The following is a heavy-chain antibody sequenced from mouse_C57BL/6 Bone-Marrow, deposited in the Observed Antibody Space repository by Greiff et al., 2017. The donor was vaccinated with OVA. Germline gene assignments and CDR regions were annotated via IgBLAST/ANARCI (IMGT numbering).Heavy chain of an antibody. J-gene: IGHJ1*03. Sequence: EVQLVESGGGLVKPGGSLKLSCAASGFTFSSYAMSWVRQTPEKRLEWVATISDGGSYTYYPDNVKGRFTISRDNAKNNLYLQMSHLKSEDTAMYYCARDPGYYYGSSYWYFDVWGTGTTVTVSS. V-gene: IGHV5-4*01. D-gene: IGHD1-1*01. CDR1: GFTFSSYA. CDR2: ISDGGSYT. CDR3: ARDPGYYYGSSYWYFDV.